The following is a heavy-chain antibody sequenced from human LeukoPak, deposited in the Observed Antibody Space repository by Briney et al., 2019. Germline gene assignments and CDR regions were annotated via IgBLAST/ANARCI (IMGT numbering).Heavy chain of an antibody. CDR3: ARFSRQLSSFDY. CDR1: GGYISSYY. CDR2: INHSGST. J-gene: IGHJ4*02. Sequence: PSETLSLTCTVSGGYISSYYWSWIRQPPGKGLEWIGEINHSGSTNYNPSLKSRVTISVDTSKNQFSLKLSSVTAADTAVYYCARFSRQLSSFDYWGQGTLVTVSS. D-gene: IGHD6-6*01. V-gene: IGHV4-34*01.